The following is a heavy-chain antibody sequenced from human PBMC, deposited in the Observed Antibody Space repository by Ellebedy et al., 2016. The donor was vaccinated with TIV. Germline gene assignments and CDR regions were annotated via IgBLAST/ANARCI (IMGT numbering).Heavy chain of an antibody. Sequence: GGSLRLSCAASGFTFSSYWMSWVRQAPGKGLEWVANINQDGGQKYYVDSVRGRLTISRDNVKNSLYLQVNSLRAEDTAVYYCATDGSYGDYLSPQHAFTIWGQGTMVTVSS. CDR1: GFTFSSYW. V-gene: IGHV3-7*01. CDR3: ATDGSYGDYLSPQHAFTI. D-gene: IGHD4-17*01. J-gene: IGHJ3*02. CDR2: INQDGGQK.